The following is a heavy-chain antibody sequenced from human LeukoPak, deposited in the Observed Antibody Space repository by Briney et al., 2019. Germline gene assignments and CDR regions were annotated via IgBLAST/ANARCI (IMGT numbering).Heavy chain of an antibody. Sequence: SETLSRTCAVYGGSFSGYYWSWIRQPPGKGLEWIGEINHSGSTNYNPSLKSRVTISVDTSKNQFSLKLSSVTAADTAVYYCARGVLRYFDWLLPPGYFDYWGQGTLVTVSS. CDR3: ARGVLRYFDWLLPPGYFDY. J-gene: IGHJ4*02. D-gene: IGHD3-9*01. V-gene: IGHV4-34*01. CDR2: INHSGST. CDR1: GGSFSGYY.